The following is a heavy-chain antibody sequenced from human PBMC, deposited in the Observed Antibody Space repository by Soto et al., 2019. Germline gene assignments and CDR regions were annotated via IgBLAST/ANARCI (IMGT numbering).Heavy chain of an antibody. D-gene: IGHD3-22*01. CDR3: AREDYDTNI. V-gene: IGHV1-24*01. Sequence: ASVKVSCKVSGYTLTELSMHWVRQAPGKGLEWMGGFDRKDGETKYAQKLQGRVTMTTDTSTSTAYMELRSLRSDDTAVYYCAREDYDTNIWGQGTLVTVSS. CDR2: FDRKDGET. J-gene: IGHJ4*02. CDR1: GYTLTELS.